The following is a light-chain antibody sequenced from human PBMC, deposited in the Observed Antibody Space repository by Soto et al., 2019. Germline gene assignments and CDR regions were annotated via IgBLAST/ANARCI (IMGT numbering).Light chain of an antibody. CDR2: AAS. Sequence: DIQMTQSPSSVSASVGDRVTITCRASQGISSWLAWYQQKPGKAPKLLIYAASSLQSGVASRFSGSVSGTPFTITLSSQQPEDLPTYYCRQSNSYPITFGQGTRLEIQ. CDR1: QGISSW. CDR3: RQSNSYPIT. J-gene: IGKJ5*01. V-gene: IGKV1-12*01.